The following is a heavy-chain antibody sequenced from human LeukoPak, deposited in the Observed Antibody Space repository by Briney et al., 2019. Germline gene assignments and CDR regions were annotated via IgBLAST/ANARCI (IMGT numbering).Heavy chain of an antibody. V-gene: IGHV3-23*01. CDR1: GFTFSSYA. D-gene: IGHD1-26*01. CDR3: ARRLGGANSFDY. CDR2: TSGSGGTT. J-gene: IGHJ4*02. Sequence: QPGRSLRLSCAASGFTFSSYAMSWVRQAPGKGLEWVSLTSGSGGTTYYADSVEGRFTISRDNSKNTLYLQMNSLRDEDTAVYYCARRLGGANSFDYWGQGTLVTVSS.